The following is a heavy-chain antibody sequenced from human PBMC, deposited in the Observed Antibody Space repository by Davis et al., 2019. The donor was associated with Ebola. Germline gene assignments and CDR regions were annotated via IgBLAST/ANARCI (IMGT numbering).Heavy chain of an antibody. CDR3: AKEMRGLGAFDL. CDR2: MDVTGVNK. J-gene: IGHJ4*02. V-gene: IGHV3-23*01. Sequence: GESLKISCVASGFTVSNSVITWVRQAPGKGLQWVSGMDVTGVNKQYADSVKGRFTISRDTSKNTLYLQMNSLRADDTAVYFCAKEMRGLGAFDLWGQGTLVTVSS. D-gene: IGHD3-16*01. CDR1: GFTVSNSV.